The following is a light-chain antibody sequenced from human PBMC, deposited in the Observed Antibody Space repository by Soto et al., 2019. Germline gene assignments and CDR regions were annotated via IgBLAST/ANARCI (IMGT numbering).Light chain of an antibody. CDR2: EVS. CDR3: SSYSTSGTPLV. V-gene: IGLV2-14*01. Sequence: QSALTQPASVSGSPGQSITISCTGTSIDIGGYNYVSWYQQHPGKAPKLLIYEVSDRPSGVSNRFSGSKSGNTASLTISGLQAEDEANYYCSSYSTSGTPLVFGGGTKLTVL. CDR1: SIDIGGYNY. J-gene: IGLJ3*02.